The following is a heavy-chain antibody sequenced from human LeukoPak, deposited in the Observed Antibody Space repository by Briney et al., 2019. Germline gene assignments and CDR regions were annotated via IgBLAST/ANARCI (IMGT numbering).Heavy chain of an antibody. CDR2: ISGSGGST. D-gene: IGHD2-15*01. Sequence: GGSLRLSCAGSGVTFSSYAMSWVRQAPGKGLEWVSAISGSGGSTYYADSVKGRFTISRDNSKNTLYLQMNSLRAEDTAVYYCAKKVIASVQVAADYWGQGTLVTVSS. CDR1: GVTFSSYA. V-gene: IGHV3-23*01. CDR3: AKKVIASVQVAADY. J-gene: IGHJ4*02.